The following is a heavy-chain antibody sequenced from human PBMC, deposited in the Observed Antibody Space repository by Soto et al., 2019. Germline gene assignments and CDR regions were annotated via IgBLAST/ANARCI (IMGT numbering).Heavy chain of an antibody. CDR1: GGSLRSTSYY. CDR3: AKTAGSSSLYQTPCVL. CDR2: VYYSGST. V-gene: IGHV4-39*01. Sequence: QLQLQESGPGLVKPSETLSLTCTVSGGSLRSTSYYWGWIRQPPGKGLEWIGNVYYSGSTYHNPPLKSRVTISVDTAKNQFALNLSSVTAADTAVYYCAKTAGSSSLYQTPCVLWGQGILVTVSS. D-gene: IGHD6-13*01. J-gene: IGHJ4*02.